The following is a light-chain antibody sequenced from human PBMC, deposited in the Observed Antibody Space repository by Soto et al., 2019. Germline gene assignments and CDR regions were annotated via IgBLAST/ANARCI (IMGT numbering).Light chain of an antibody. Sequence: QSALTQPASVSGSPGQSITISCTGTSRDVGGYNYVSWYQQHPGKAPKLMIYEVSNRPSGVSNRFSGSKSGNTASLTISGLQAEDEAGYYCSSYTSSSTRVFGGGTKLTVL. CDR1: SRDVGGYNY. CDR3: SSYTSSSTRV. CDR2: EVS. J-gene: IGLJ3*02. V-gene: IGLV2-14*01.